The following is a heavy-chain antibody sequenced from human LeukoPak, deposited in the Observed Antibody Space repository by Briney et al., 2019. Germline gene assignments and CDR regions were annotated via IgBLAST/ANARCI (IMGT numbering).Heavy chain of an antibody. D-gene: IGHD2-21*01. V-gene: IGHV3-53*01. CDR3: VSDILRNFDY. CDR2: IYSGGST. Sequence: PGGSLRLSCAASGFTVNNNYMSWVRQAPGKGLEWVSIIYSGGSTKYAGSVKGRFTISRDTSKNTLYLQMNSLSAEDSAVYYCVSDILRNFDYWGQGTLVTVSS. J-gene: IGHJ4*02. CDR1: GFTVNNNY.